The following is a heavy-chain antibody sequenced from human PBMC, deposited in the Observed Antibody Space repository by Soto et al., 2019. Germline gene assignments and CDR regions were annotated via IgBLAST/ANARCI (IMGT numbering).Heavy chain of an antibody. CDR2: IYYSGST. Sequence: PSETLSLTCTVSGGSISSYYWSWIRQPPGKGLEWIGYIYYSGSTNYNPSLKSRVTISVDTSKNQFSLKLSSVTAADTAVYYCAIHVVPAANYFAYWGQGTLVTVSS. D-gene: IGHD2-2*01. CDR1: GGSISSYY. J-gene: IGHJ4*02. V-gene: IGHV4-59*01. CDR3: AIHVVPAANYFAY.